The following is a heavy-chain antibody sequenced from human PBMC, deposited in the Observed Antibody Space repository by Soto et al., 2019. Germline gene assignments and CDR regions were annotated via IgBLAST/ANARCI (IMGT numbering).Heavy chain of an antibody. CDR2: ISGSGVDT. Sequence: GGSLRLSCSASGFTFGSYAMSWVRQAPGKGLEWASGISGSGVDTFYADSGKGRFTISRDNSRNTLYLDMNILTADDTAVYYCANLQWPPTNVSYGMDVRGQGTTVTSP. V-gene: IGHV3-23*01. D-gene: IGHD4-4*01. J-gene: IGHJ6*02. CDR1: GFTFGSYA. CDR3: ANLQWPPTNVSYGMDV.